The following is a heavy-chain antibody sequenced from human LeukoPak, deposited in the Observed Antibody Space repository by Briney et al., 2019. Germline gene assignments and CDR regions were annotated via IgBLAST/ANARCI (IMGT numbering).Heavy chain of an antibody. CDR2: IRYDGSNK. CDR3: TRKGSQWDFLVDY. J-gene: IGHJ4*02. Sequence: GGSLRLSCAASGFTFSSYGMHWVRQAPGKGLEWVAFIRYDGSNKYYADSVKGRFTISRDNAKNSLYLQMDSLTAEDTAVYYCTRKGSQWDFLVDYWGQGTRVAVS. V-gene: IGHV3-30*02. D-gene: IGHD2/OR15-2a*01. CDR1: GFTFSSYG.